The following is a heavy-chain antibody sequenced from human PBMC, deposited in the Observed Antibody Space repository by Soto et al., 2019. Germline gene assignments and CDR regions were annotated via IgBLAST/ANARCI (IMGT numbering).Heavy chain of an antibody. CDR3: ARLYCSGGGCSANWIDP. V-gene: IGHV4-31*03. CDR1: GGSISSGGYY. D-gene: IGHD2-15*01. J-gene: IGHJ5*02. Sequence: SETLSLTCTVSGGSISSGGYYWSWIRQHPGKGLEWIGYIYYSGSTYYNPSLKSRVTISVDTSKNQFSLKLSSVTAADTAVYYCARLYCSGGGCSANWIDPRGQGTLVTVSS. CDR2: IYYSGST.